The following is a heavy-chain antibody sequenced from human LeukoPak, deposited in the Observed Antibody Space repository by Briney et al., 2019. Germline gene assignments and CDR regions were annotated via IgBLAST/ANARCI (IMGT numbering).Heavy chain of an antibody. CDR3: ARAIFSRGWYLVDY. D-gene: IGHD6-19*01. J-gene: IGHJ4*02. Sequence: GGSLRLSCAASGFPFSSYSMNWVRRAPGRELEWVSSISTRIDYMYYADSVKGRFTISRDNAKNSLYLQMNSLRAEDTAVYYCARAIFSRGWYLVDYWGQGTLVTVSS. CDR1: GFPFSSYS. CDR2: ISTRIDYM. V-gene: IGHV3-21*01.